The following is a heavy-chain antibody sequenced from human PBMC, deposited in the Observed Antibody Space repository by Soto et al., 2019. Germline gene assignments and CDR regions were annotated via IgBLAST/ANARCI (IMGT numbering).Heavy chain of an antibody. Sequence: GASVKVSCKASGYTFTGYYMHWVRQAPGQGLEWMGWINPNSGGTNYAQKFQGWVTMTRDTSISTAYMELSRLRSDDTAVYYCARDNGSGSYHSVRYYGMDVWGQGTTVTVSS. V-gene: IGHV1-2*04. CDR3: ARDNGSGSYHSVRYYGMDV. D-gene: IGHD3-10*01. CDR2: INPNSGGT. CDR1: GYTFTGYY. J-gene: IGHJ6*02.